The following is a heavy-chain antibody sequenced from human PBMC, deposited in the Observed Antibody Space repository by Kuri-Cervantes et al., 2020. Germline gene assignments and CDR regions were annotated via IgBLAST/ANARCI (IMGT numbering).Heavy chain of an antibody. CDR1: GDSVSSNSAA. D-gene: IGHD6-19*01. Sequence: SETLSLTCAISGDSVSSNSAAWNWIRQSPSRGLEWLGRTYYRSKWYIDYAVSVKSRITINSDTSSNQLSLHLNSVTPEDTAVYYCAGILVSGTDSFDPWGQGTLVTVSS. V-gene: IGHV6-1*01. CDR2: TYYRSKWYI. J-gene: IGHJ5*02. CDR3: AGILVSGTDSFDP.